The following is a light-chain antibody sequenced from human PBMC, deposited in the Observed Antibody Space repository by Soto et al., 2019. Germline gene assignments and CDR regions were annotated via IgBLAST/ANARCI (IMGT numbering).Light chain of an antibody. Sequence: DIQMTQSPSSLSASVGERVTITCRASQNIHSFLNWYQQKPGKAPQVLIYAASSLQSGVPSRFSGSGSGTDFTLTISRLEPEDFAVYYCQQSGSSPSWTVGQGTQVDIK. CDR3: QQSGSSPSWT. CDR2: AAS. CDR1: QNIHSF. V-gene: IGKV1-39*01. J-gene: IGKJ1*01.